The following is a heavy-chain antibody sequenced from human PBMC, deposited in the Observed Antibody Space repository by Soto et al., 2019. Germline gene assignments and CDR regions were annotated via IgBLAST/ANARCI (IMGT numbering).Heavy chain of an antibody. CDR3: AKEFGSAWYSGQVGY. D-gene: IGHD6-19*01. V-gene: IGHV3-23*01. CDR1: GFTFSNYA. CDR2: ISGAGSTT. Sequence: EVQLLESGGNLVQPGGSLRLSCAASGFTFSNYAMSWVRQAPGKGLEWVSAISGAGSTTYYADSVKGRFTISRDNSKNALFLQMNNLRVEDTAVYYCAKEFGSAWYSGQVGYWGQGTLVTVSS. J-gene: IGHJ4*02.